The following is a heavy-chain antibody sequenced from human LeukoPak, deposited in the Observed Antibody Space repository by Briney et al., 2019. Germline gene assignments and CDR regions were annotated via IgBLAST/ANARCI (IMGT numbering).Heavy chain of an antibody. D-gene: IGHD3-10*01. CDR2: INPNSGGT. CDR1: GYTFTGYY. V-gene: IGHV1-2*04. Sequence: ASVTVSCKASGYTFTGYYMHWVRQAPGQGLEWMGWINPNSGGTNYAQKLQGWVTMTRDTSISTAYMELSRLRSDDTAVYYCARDPGGSGSYLYYFDYWGQGTLVTVSS. CDR3: ARDPGGSGSYLYYFDY. J-gene: IGHJ4*02.